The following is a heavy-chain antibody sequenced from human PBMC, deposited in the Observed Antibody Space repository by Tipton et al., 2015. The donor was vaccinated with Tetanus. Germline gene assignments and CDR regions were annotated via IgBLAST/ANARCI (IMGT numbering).Heavy chain of an antibody. D-gene: IGHD2-15*01. CDR3: AREADCSGGSCSSGDFDN. Sequence: SLRLSCAASGFIFSSYGIHWVRQAPGKGLEWVAVSWYDGTDQYYADYVKGRFTLSRDNSKNTLYLQMNSLRAEDTALYYCAREADCSGGSCSSGDFDNWGQGTQVTVSS. V-gene: IGHV3-33*01. CDR1: GFIFSSYG. CDR2: SWYDGTDQ. J-gene: IGHJ4*02.